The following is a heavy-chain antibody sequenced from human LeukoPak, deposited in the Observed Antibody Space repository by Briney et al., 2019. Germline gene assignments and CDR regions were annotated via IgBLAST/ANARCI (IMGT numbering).Heavy chain of an antibody. V-gene: IGHV4-38-2*02. CDR1: GYSISSGYY. J-gene: IGHJ6*03. Sequence: SETLSLTCAVSGYSISSGYYWGWIRQPPGKGLEWIGSIYHSGSTYYNPSLKSRVTISVDTSKNQFSLKLSSVTAAGTAVYYCARERVATMVLDYYMDVWGKGTTVTVSS. D-gene: IGHD5-12*01. CDR3: ARERVATMVLDYYMDV. CDR2: IYHSGST.